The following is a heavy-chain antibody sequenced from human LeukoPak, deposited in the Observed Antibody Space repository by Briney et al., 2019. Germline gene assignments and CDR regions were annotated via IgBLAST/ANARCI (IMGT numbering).Heavy chain of an antibody. D-gene: IGHD2-2*01. CDR3: AIDAGYCSSTSCYGRGGFDP. V-gene: IGHV1-18*01. J-gene: IGHJ5*02. CDR1: GYTFTSYG. CDR2: ISAYNGNT. Sequence: ASVKVSCKASGYTFTSYGISWVRQATGQGLECMGWISAYNGNTNYAQKLQGRVTMTTDTSTSTAYMELRSLRSDDTAVYYCAIDAGYCSSTSCYGRGGFDPWGQGTLVTVSS.